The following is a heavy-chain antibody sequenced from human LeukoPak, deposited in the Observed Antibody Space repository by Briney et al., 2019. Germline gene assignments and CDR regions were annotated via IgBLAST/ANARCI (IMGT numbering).Heavy chain of an antibody. CDR1: GFMFSSYW. CDR2: VNTDGRST. CDR3: ARGPLSGGAIQFNY. J-gene: IGHJ4*02. V-gene: IGHV3-74*01. D-gene: IGHD2-21*01. Sequence: TGGSLRLSCAASGFMFSSYWMHWVRQAPGKGLVWVSRVNTDGRSTSHADSVKGRFTMSRDNARDTLYLQMNSLRAEDTAVYYCARGPLSGGAIQFNYWGQGTLVTVSS.